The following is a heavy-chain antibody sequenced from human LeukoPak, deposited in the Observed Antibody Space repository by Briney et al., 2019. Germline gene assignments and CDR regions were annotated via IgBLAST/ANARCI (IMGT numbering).Heavy chain of an antibody. CDR1: GLTFSIYA. D-gene: IGHD5-12*01. Sequence: GGSLRLSCAASGLTFSIYAMSWVRQALGKGLEWVSSITGLGGSTFYADSVKGRFTFSRDNSKNMLYLEMNSLRAEDTAVYYCAKDSGYDYMDSWGEGTLVIVSS. V-gene: IGHV3-23*01. J-gene: IGHJ4*02. CDR2: ITGLGGST. CDR3: AKDSGYDYMDS.